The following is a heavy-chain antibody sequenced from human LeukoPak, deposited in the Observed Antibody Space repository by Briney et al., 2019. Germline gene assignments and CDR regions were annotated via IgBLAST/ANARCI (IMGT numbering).Heavy chain of an antibody. CDR3: ARHISALGYCSGGSCKAGIYDSSGSSDAFDI. Sequence: PSETLSLTCTVSGGSISSYYWSWIRQPPGKGLEWIGYIYYSGSTNYNPSLKSRVTISVDTSKNQFSLKLSSVTAADTAVYYCARHISALGYCSGGSCKAGIYDSSGSSDAFDIWGQGTMVTVSS. CDR2: IYYSGST. J-gene: IGHJ3*02. D-gene: IGHD2-15*01. CDR1: GGSISSYY. V-gene: IGHV4-59*08.